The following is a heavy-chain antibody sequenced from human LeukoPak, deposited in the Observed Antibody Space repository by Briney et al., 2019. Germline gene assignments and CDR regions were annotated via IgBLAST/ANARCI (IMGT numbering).Heavy chain of an antibody. V-gene: IGHV4-39*01. CDR2: IYYSGST. CDR1: GGSINNYY. D-gene: IGHD3-9*01. Sequence: SETLSLTCTVSGGSINNYYWGWVRQPPGKGLEWVGSIYYSGSTYCNPSLKSRVTISVDTSKNQFSLKLSSVTAADTAVYYRARSYYDILTGYFNVCDYWGQGTLVTVSS. CDR3: ARSYYDILTGYFNVCDY. J-gene: IGHJ4*02.